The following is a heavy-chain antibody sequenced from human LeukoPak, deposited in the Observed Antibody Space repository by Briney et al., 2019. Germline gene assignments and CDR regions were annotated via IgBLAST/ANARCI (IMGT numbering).Heavy chain of an antibody. CDR3: ARDRCSSISCFALDY. CDR2: IKKDGSEK. D-gene: IGHD2-2*01. Sequence: PGGSLRLSCAASGFTFGSYWMSWVRQAPGKGLEWVANIKKDGSEKYYVDSVKGRFTIFRDNAKNSLYLQMNSLRAEDTAVYYCARDRCSSISCFALDYWGQGTLVTVSS. V-gene: IGHV3-7*01. J-gene: IGHJ4*02. CDR1: GFTFGSYW.